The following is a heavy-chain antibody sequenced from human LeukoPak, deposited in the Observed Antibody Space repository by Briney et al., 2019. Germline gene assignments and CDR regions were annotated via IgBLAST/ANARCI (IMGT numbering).Heavy chain of an antibody. V-gene: IGHV1-2*02. Sequence: ASMKVSCKASGYTFTGYYMHWVRQAPGQGLEWMGWINPDSGGTNYAQKFQGRVTMTRDTSISTAYMELSRLRSDDTAVYYCARDTRRIAAEFDPWGQGTLVTVSS. CDR2: INPDSGGT. J-gene: IGHJ5*02. CDR1: GYTFTGYY. CDR3: ARDTRRIAAEFDP. D-gene: IGHD6-13*01.